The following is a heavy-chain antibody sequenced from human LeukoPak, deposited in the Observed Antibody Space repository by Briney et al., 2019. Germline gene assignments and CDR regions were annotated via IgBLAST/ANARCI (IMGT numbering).Heavy chain of an antibody. Sequence: GESLKISCKGSGYSFTSYWIGWVRQMPGKGLEWMGIIYPGDSDTRYSPSFQGQVTISADKSISTAYLQWSSLKASDTAMYYCARWPASIAAAGTQGAFDIWGQGTMVTVSS. V-gene: IGHV5-51*01. CDR3: ARWPASIAAAGTQGAFDI. J-gene: IGHJ3*02. CDR2: IYPGDSDT. CDR1: GYSFTSYW. D-gene: IGHD6-13*01.